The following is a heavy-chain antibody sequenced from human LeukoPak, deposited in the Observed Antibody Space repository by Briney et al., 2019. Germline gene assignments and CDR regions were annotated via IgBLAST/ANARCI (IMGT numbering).Heavy chain of an antibody. CDR3: ARGRHSYESSDYYYEGDAFDI. CDR2: SNPSGDST. J-gene: IGHJ3*02. V-gene: IGHV1-46*01. D-gene: IGHD3-22*01. Sequence: ASVTVSCKASGDTFTSYYMHWVRQAPGQGLEWRGISNPSGDSTSSAQTFQGRVTMTRDMSTSTVYMALSSLRTEDTAVYYCARGRHSYESSDYYYEGDAFDIWGQGTMVTVSS. CDR1: GDTFTSYY.